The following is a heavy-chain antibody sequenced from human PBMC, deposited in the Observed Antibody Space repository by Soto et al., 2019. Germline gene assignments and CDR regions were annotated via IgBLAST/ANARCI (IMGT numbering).Heavy chain of an antibody. Sequence: GESLKISCEASGYSFTRNWIGWVRQMPGKGLECMGIIYPGDSDTRYSPSFQGQVTISADKSISTAYLQWSSLKASDTAMYYCAGGGVRGVITRTRDYYGMDVWGQGTTVTVSS. CDR3: AGGGVRGVITRTRDYYGMDV. CDR1: GYSFTRNW. D-gene: IGHD3-10*01. V-gene: IGHV5-51*01. CDR2: IYPGDSDT. J-gene: IGHJ6*02.